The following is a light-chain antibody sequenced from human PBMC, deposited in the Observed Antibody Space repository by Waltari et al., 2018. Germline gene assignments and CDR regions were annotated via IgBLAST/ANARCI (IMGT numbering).Light chain of an antibody. J-gene: IGLJ3*02. CDR3: ATWDSGLRVVV. V-gene: IGLV1-51*02. CDR1: TSNLGDNF. Sequence: QSVLTQPPSLSAASGQKVTISCSGSTSNLGDNFLSWYQQLPGTAPSLLIVENNRRHSVISDRFSGSKFGSSASLDITGLQTGDEAVYWCATWDSGLRVVVFGGGTALTVL. CDR2: ENN.